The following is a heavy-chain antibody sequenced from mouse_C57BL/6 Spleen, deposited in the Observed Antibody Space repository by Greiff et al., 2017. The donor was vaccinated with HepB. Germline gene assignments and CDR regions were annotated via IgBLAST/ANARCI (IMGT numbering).Heavy chain of an antibody. CDR1: GYAFSSSW. CDR2: IYPGDGDT. CDR3: ARWGYYGSAWFAY. Sequence: QVQLKESGPELVKPGASVKISCKASGYAFSSSWMNWVKQRPGKGLEWIGRIYPGDGDTNYNGKFKGKATLTADKSSSTAYMQLSSLTSEDSAVYFCARWGYYGSAWFAYWGQGTLVTVSA. J-gene: IGHJ3*01. V-gene: IGHV1-82*01. D-gene: IGHD1-1*01.